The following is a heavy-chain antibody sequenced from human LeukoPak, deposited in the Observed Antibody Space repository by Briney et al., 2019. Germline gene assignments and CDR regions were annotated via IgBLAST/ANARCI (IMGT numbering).Heavy chain of an antibody. V-gene: IGHV3-23*01. J-gene: IGHJ4*02. CDR2: ISGSGGSI. Sequence: GSLSLSCAASGFPFINYAMSWVRQAPGKGLEWVSAISGSGGSIYYADSVKGRFTISRDNSKNTLYLQMNSLRAEDTAVYYCAKGTISSGWYWGQGTLVTVSS. CDR1: GFPFINYA. CDR3: AKGTISSGWY. D-gene: IGHD6-19*01.